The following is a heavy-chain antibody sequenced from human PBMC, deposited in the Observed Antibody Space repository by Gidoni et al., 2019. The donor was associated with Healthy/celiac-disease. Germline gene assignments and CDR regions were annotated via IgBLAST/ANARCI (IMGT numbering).Heavy chain of an antibody. CDR1: GGSISSSSYS. CDR2: IYSSGST. D-gene: IGHD3-22*01. Sequence: QLQLQESGPGLVKPSETLSLTCTVSGGSISSSSYSWGWTRQPPGKGLAWIGGIYSSGSTYYNPSLESRVTISVDTSKNQFSLKLSSVTAADTAVYYCARHGPSSDDSSGYYLYDAFDIWGQGTMVTVSS. J-gene: IGHJ3*02. V-gene: IGHV4-39*01. CDR3: ARHGPSSDDSSGYYLYDAFDI.